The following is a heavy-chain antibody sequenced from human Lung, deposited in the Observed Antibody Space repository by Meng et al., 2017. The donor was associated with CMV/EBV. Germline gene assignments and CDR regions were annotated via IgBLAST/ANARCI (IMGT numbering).Heavy chain of an antibody. CDR3: ARGGNFDP. Sequence: VELAEFWLQLKKPGASVKVSCKSSGYTFSTYTINWVRQAHGRGLEWMGWISTNTGTPTYTQGFTGRFVFSLDTSVSTAYLQISSLKAEDTAVYYCARGGNFDPWGQGTLVTVSS. V-gene: IGHV7-4-1*02. J-gene: IGHJ5*02. CDR1: GYTFSTYT. CDR2: ISTNTGTP. D-gene: IGHD2/OR15-2a*01.